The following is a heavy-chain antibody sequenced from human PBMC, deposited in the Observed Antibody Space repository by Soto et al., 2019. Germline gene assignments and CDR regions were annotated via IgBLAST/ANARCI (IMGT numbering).Heavy chain of an antibody. V-gene: IGHV1-8*01. CDR2: MNPNSGNT. CDR3: ARASCSGGSCYSYPNWFAP. Sequence: QVQLVQSGAEVKKPGASVKVSCKASGYTFTSYDINWVRQATGQGLEWMGWMNPNSGNTGYAQKFQGRVTMTRTPSIRAAYMELSSLRSEDTAVYYCARASCSGGSCYSYPNWFAPWGQGTLVTVSS. J-gene: IGHJ5*02. CDR1: GYTFTSYD. D-gene: IGHD2-15*01.